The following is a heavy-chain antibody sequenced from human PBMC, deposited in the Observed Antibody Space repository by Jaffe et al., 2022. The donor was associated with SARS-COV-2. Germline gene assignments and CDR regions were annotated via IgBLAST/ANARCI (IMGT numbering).Heavy chain of an antibody. CDR2: INVANGDT. J-gene: IGHJ5*02. CDR1: GDIFTSYK. Sequence: QVQVVQSGAEVKNPGASVKVSCKASGDIFTSYKIHWVRQAPGQGLEWMGWINVANGDTRYSQKWHDRVTLIRDTSATTAYMELSSLRSEDTAVYYCAKDEGSWGPGTLVTVSS. V-gene: IGHV1-3*01. CDR3: AKDEGS.